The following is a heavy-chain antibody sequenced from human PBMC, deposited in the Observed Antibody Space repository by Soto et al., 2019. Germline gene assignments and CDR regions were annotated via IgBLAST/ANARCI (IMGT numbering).Heavy chain of an antibody. J-gene: IGHJ5*02. CDR2: INAGNGNT. V-gene: IGHV1-3*01. CDR1: GYIFTSYG. CDR3: ARQEGDGGKGNLHH. Sequence: QVQLVQSGAEVKKPGASVKVSCKASGYIFTSYGVHWVRQAPGQSLEWMGWINAGNGNTEYSQNFQGRVTITRDTSASTAKRGLNSLRLEDTVFYSCARQEGDGGKGNLHHWGQGTLVPV. D-gene: IGHD3-16*01.